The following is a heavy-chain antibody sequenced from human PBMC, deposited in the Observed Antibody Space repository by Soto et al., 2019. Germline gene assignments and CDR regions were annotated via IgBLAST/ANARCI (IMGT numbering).Heavy chain of an antibody. CDR3: AREGNLGRWLQPLDF. D-gene: IGHD5-12*01. J-gene: IGHJ4*02. CDR2: IYYSGST. CDR1: GGSINGSPYY. V-gene: IGHV4-61*01. Sequence: SETLSLTCIVSGGSINGSPYYWAWIRQPPGKGLEWIGYIYYSGSTNYNPSLKSRVTISVDTSKNQFSLKLSSVTAADTAVYYCAREGNLGRWLQPLDFWGQGTLVTV.